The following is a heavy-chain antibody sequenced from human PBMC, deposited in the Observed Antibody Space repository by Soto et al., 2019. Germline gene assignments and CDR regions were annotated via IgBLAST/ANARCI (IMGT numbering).Heavy chain of an antibody. D-gene: IGHD6-19*01. CDR3: ARVHSPNSSGFY. CDR2: ISAYNGNT. V-gene: IGHV1-18*01. J-gene: IGHJ4*02. Sequence: ASVKVSCKASGYTFTSYGISWVRQAPGQGLEWMGWISAYNGNTNFAQNLQGRVTMTTDTSTSTAYMELRSLRSDDTAVYYCARVHSPNSSGFYWGQRTLVTVSS. CDR1: GYTFTSYG.